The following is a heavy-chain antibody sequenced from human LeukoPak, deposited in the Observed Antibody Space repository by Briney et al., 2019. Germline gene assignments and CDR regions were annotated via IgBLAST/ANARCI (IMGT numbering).Heavy chain of an antibody. J-gene: IGHJ5*02. CDR3: ARDRYYASGSYNWFDP. Sequence: PGGSLRLSCSASGFTFSSYWMNWVRQAPGKGLEWVAHIKPDGSEKYHVDSVKGRFTISRDNAKNSLYLQMNSLRAEDTAVYYCARDRYYASGSYNWFDPWGQGTLVTVSS. CDR1: GFTFSSYW. D-gene: IGHD3-10*01. CDR2: IKPDGSEK. V-gene: IGHV3-7*05.